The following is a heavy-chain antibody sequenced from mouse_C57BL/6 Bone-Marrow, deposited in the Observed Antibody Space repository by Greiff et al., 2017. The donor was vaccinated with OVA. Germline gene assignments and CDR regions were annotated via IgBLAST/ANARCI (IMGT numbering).Heavy chain of an antibody. CDR3: ARERGWYFDV. Sequence: EVKLVESGGGLVKPGGSLKLSCAASGFTFSSYAMSWVRQTPEKRLEWVATISDGGSYTYYPDNVKGRFTISRDTAKNNLYLQMSHLKSEDTAMYYCARERGWYFDVWGTGTTVTVSS. J-gene: IGHJ1*03. CDR1: GFTFSSYA. CDR2: ISDGGSYT. V-gene: IGHV5-4*01.